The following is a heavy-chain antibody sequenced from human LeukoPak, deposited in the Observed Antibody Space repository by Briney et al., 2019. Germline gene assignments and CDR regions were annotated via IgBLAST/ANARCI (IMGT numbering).Heavy chain of an antibody. CDR1: GFTFDDYA. Sequence: SGGSLRLSCAASGFTFDDYAMHWVRQAPGKGLEWVSGISWNSGSIGYADSVKGRFTISRDNAKNSLYLQTNSLRAEDTALYYCAKDITGQLWFGGTDYWGQGTLVTVSS. D-gene: IGHD3-10*01. CDR2: ISWNSGSI. CDR3: AKDITGQLWFGGTDY. V-gene: IGHV3-9*01. J-gene: IGHJ4*02.